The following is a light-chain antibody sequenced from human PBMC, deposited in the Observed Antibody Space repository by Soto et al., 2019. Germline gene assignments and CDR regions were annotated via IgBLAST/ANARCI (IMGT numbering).Light chain of an antibody. CDR2: AAS. J-gene: IGKJ1*01. CDR1: QDISTY. Sequence: DIQMTQSPSSLSPSVGDRVTITCRASQDISTYLNWYQQKPGKAPKLLIYAASSLQSGVPSRFSGSGSGTDFTLTISSLQPEDFATYSCQQNYSTPWTFGQGTKVEIK. V-gene: IGKV1-39*01. CDR3: QQNYSTPWT.